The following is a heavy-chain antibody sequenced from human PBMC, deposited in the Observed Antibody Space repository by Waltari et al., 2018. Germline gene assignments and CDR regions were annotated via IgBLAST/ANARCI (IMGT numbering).Heavy chain of an antibody. V-gene: IGHV4-34*01. CDR3: ARDPYYDYLWGSYRYSAFDI. D-gene: IGHD3-16*02. CDR2: SNHSGST. CDR1: GGSFSGYY. Sequence: QVQLQQWGAGLLKPSETLSLTCAVYGGSFSGYYWSWIRQPPGKGLEWIGESNHSGSTNYNPSLKSRVTMSVDTSKNQFSLKLSSVTAADTAVYYCARDPYYDYLWGSYRYSAFDIWGQGTMVTVSS. J-gene: IGHJ3*02.